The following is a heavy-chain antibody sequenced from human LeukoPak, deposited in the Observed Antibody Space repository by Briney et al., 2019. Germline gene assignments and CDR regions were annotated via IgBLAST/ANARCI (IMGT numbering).Heavy chain of an antibody. Sequence: ASVKVSCKTSGGTFSSYVISWVRQAPGQGLEWMGGFIPIFGTANYAQKFQGRVTITADESASTAYMELSSLRSEDTAVYYCARAEPPPTHHDYGDYVIYYYGMDVWGQGITVTVSS. CDR3: ARAEPPPTHHDYGDYVIYYYGMDV. CDR2: FIPIFGTA. CDR1: GGTFSSYV. J-gene: IGHJ6*02. D-gene: IGHD4-17*01. V-gene: IGHV1-69*13.